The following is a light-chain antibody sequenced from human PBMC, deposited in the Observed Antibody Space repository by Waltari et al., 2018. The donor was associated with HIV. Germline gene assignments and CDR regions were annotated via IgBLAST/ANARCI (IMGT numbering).Light chain of an antibody. V-gene: IGKV1-39*01. Sequence: DIQMTQSPSSVSADVGDRVIITCRASQDIKKNFNWYQQKPGRSPRLLIYSASGLQSGVPSTFSGSGSGIEFNLTIAALEAEDSALFYCQQSHRTPLTFGGGTRLEIK. CDR3: QQSHRTPLT. CDR2: SAS. J-gene: IGKJ5*01. CDR1: QDIKKN.